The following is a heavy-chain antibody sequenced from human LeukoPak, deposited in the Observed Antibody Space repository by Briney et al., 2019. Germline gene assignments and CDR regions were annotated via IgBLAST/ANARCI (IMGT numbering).Heavy chain of an antibody. J-gene: IGHJ6*02. CDR3: ATAPLAVAGSMDV. CDR1: GYTLTELS. V-gene: IGHV1-24*01. CDR2: FDPEDGET. Sequence: ASVKVSCKVSGYTLTELSMHWVRQAPGKGLEWRGGFDPEDGETIYAQKFQGRVTMTEDTSTDTAYMELRSLRSEDTAVYYCATAPLAVAGSMDVWGQGTTVTVSS. D-gene: IGHD6-19*01.